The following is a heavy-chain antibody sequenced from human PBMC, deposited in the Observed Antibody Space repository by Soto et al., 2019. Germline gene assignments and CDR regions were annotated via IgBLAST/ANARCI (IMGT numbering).Heavy chain of an antibody. CDR3: VKEVEGQGNNFYYHMDV. D-gene: IGHD2-2*01. Sequence: GGSLRLSCAASGFTFDDYGMHWVRQAPGKGLEWVSGISGNSVHIDYAGSVKGRFTISRDNAKNSLHLQMNSLRAEDTALYFCVKEVEGQGNNFYYHMDVWGKGTTVTVSS. CDR1: GFTFDDYG. V-gene: IGHV3-9*01. CDR2: ISGNSVHI. J-gene: IGHJ6*03.